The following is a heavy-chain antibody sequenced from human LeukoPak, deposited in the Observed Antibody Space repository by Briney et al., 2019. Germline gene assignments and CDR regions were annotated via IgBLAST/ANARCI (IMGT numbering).Heavy chain of an antibody. CDR1: RFTFSSYD. CDR3: ARYCSGVSCYHFDY. Sequence: PGGSLRLSCAASRFTFSSYDMHWVRQAPGKGLEWVAVISYDGSNKYYADSVKGRFTISRDSSKNTLYLQMNSLRAENTAVYYCARYCSGVSCYHFDYWGQGTLVTVSS. V-gene: IGHV3-30-3*01. CDR2: ISYDGSNK. J-gene: IGHJ4*02. D-gene: IGHD2-15*01.